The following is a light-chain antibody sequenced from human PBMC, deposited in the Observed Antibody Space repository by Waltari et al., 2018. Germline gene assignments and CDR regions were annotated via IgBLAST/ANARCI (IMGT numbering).Light chain of an antibody. Sequence: DIQMTQSPSSLSASVGEKVTITCQARQSISSWLAWYQQKPGKVTKRQLYKSSSLKSSVPSRFSGSGSETDFTLTISSLQPEDLATYYCQQYNSAPYSFGQGTKVEIK. J-gene: IGKJ2*03. CDR3: QQYNSAPYS. V-gene: IGKV1-5*03. CDR2: KSS. CDR1: QSISSW.